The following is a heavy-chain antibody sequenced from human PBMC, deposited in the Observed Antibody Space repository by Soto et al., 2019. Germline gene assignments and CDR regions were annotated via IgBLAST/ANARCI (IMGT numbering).Heavy chain of an antibody. CDR1: GYTFTSYA. Sequence: ASVKVSCKASGYTFTSYAMHWVRQAPGQRLEWMGWINAGNGNTKYSQKFQGRVTITRDTSASTAYMELSSLRSEDTAVYYCARDRLGDFWSGYPIEYYFDYWGQGTLVTVSS. CDR2: INAGNGNT. D-gene: IGHD3-3*01. CDR3: ARDRLGDFWSGYPIEYYFDY. V-gene: IGHV1-3*01. J-gene: IGHJ4*02.